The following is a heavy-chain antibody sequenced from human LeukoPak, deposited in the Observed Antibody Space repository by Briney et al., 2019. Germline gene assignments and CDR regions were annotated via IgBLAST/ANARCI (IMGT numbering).Heavy chain of an antibody. CDR2: IYYSGST. V-gene: IGHV4-39*01. CDR3: ARQPMMYYDIRWFDP. J-gene: IGHJ5*02. Sequence: PSETLSLTCTVSGGSISSSSYYWRWTRQPPGKGLGWIGSIYYSGSTHYNPSLESRVTISVDTSKTQFSLKLSSVTAADTAVYYCARQPMMYYDIRWFDPWGQGTLVTVSS. CDR1: GGSISSSSYY. D-gene: IGHD3-9*01.